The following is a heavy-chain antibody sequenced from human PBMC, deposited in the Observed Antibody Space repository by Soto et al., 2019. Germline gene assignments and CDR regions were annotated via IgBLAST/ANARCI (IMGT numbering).Heavy chain of an antibody. J-gene: IGHJ4*02. CDR2: ISAHNGNT. D-gene: IGHD1-1*01. Sequence: QVHLVQSGAEVKKPGASVKVSCKASGYTFTSYGITWVRQAPGQGLEWMGWISAHNGNTDYAQKLQGRVIVTRDTTTSTAYMALGSLRSDDTAVYYCARGRYGDYWGQGALVTVSS. V-gene: IGHV1-18*01. CDR3: ARGRYGDY. CDR1: GYTFTSYG.